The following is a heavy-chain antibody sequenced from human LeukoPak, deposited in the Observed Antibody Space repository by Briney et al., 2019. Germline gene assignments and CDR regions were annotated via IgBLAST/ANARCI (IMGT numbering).Heavy chain of an antibody. D-gene: IGHD5-18*01. J-gene: IGHJ6*03. CDR3: ARDGYSYAHRNYYYYYMDV. CDR1: GYTFTSYG. Sequence: ASVKVSCKASGYTFTSYGISWVRQAPGQGLEWMGWISAYNGNTNYAQKLQGRVTMTTDTSTSTAYMELRSLRSDDTAVYYCARDGYSYAHRNYYYYYMDVWGKGTTVTVSS. CDR2: ISAYNGNT. V-gene: IGHV1-18*01.